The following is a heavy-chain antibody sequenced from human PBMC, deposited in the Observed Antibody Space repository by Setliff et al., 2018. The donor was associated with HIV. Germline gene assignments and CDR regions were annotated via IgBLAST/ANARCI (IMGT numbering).Heavy chain of an antibody. Sequence: SETLSLTCAVSGGSTNNYYLTWIRQPPGKGLEWIGSVSNGGDTNYNPSLKSRVSLSLDTSKNQFSLKLSFVTAADTAVYYCARPRYTYGTPPAFDIWGRGTVVTVSS. D-gene: IGHD5-18*01. CDR3: ARPRYTYGTPPAFDI. V-gene: IGHV4-59*08. CDR2: VSNGGDT. J-gene: IGHJ3*02. CDR1: GGSTNNYY.